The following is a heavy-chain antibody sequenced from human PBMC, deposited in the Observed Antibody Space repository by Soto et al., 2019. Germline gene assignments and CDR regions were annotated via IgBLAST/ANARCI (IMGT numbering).Heavy chain of an antibody. J-gene: IGHJ5*02. V-gene: IGHV4-30-2*01. Sequence: SETLSLTCAVSGGSISSGGYSWSWIRQPPGKGLEWIGYIYHSGSTYYNPSLKSRVTISVDRSKNQFSLKLSSVTAADTAVYYCARDYCSGGSCYSGHWFDPWGQGTLVTVSS. CDR1: GGSISSGGYS. D-gene: IGHD2-15*01. CDR3: ARDYCSGGSCYSGHWFDP. CDR2: IYHSGST.